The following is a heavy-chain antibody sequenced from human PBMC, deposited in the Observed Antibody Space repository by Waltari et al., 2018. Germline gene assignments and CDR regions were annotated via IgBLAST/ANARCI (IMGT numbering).Heavy chain of an antibody. J-gene: IGHJ4*02. CDR1: YYSISSVNF. CDR2: IYHSGSA. Sequence: QVQLQESGPGLLKPSETLSLTCTVSYYSISSVNFWGWIRQPPGKGLEWIGSIYHSGSAYYHPSRESRVPMAVDTSMNQFSLKLSSVTTADTAIYYCARGYQRSDLWGAYHYFDYWGQGALVTVSS. D-gene: IGHD3-3*01. V-gene: IGHV4-38-2*02. CDR3: ARGYQRSDLWGAYHYFDY.